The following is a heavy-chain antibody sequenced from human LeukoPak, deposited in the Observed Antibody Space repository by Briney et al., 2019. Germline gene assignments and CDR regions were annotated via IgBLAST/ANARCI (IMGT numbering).Heavy chain of an antibody. J-gene: IGHJ1*01. CDR1: GYTFTGYY. CDR2: INMGTGNP. V-gene: IGHV7-4-1*02. CDR3: VRDNVVGGATTFDL. D-gene: IGHD4-4*01. Sequence: ASVKVSCKASGYTFTGYYMHWVRQAPGQRLEWMGWINMGTGNPTYAQGFTGRFVFSLDTSVSTAYLQINNLKAEDTAVYYCVRDNVVGGATTFDLWGQGALVTVSA.